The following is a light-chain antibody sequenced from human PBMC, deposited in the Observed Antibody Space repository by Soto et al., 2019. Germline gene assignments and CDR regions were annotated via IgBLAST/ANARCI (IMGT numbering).Light chain of an antibody. J-gene: IGKJ2*01. CDR1: QSISSW. Sequence: DIQMTQSPSTLSPSVGDRGTITCRASQSISSWLAWYQQKPGKAPKLLIYKASSLESGVPSRFSGSGSGTEFTLTISSLQPDDFATYYCQQYNSYLYTFGQGTKVDIK. CDR3: QQYNSYLYT. V-gene: IGKV1-5*03. CDR2: KAS.